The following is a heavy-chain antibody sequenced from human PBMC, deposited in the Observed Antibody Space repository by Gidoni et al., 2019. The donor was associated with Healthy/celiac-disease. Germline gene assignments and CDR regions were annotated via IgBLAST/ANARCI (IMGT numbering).Heavy chain of an antibody. Sequence: QVQLVESGGGVVQPGRSTRLSCEASGFTLASYGMHWVRQATGKGLEWVAVIWYDGSNKYYADSVKGRFTISRDNSKNTLYLQMNSLRAEDTAVYYCARDPYSHCGGDCGRYFQHWGQGTLVTVSS. D-gene: IGHD2-21*02. CDR3: ARDPYSHCGGDCGRYFQH. V-gene: IGHV3-33*01. J-gene: IGHJ1*01. CDR2: IWYDGSNK. CDR1: GFTLASYG.